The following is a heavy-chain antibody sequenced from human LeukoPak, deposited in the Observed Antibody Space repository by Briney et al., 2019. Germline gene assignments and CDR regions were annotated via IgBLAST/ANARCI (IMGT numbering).Heavy chain of an antibody. V-gene: IGHV1-2*02. Sequence: ASVTVSCTASGYTFTGYYMHWVRQAPGQGLEWMGWINPNSGGTNYAQKFQGRVTMTRDTSISTAYMELSRLRSDDTAVYYCAREDYYDSSGYPLRGYENPGSGWFDYWGQGTLVTVSS. CDR3: AREDYYDSSGYPLRGYENPGSGWFDY. J-gene: IGHJ4*02. CDR2: INPNSGGT. CDR1: GYTFTGYY. D-gene: IGHD3-22*01.